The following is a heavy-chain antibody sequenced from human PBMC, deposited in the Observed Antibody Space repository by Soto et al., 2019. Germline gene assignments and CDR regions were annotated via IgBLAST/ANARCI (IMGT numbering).Heavy chain of an antibody. CDR2: INHSGST. J-gene: IGHJ3*02. Sequence: SDTLSLTCAVYGGSFSGYYWSWIRQPPGEGLEWIGEINHSGSTNYNPSLKSRVTISVDTXKNQFSLKLSSVTAADTAVYYCARAFRITMIVVARDLAFDISGQGTMVTVSS. D-gene: IGHD3-22*01. CDR1: GGSFSGYY. CDR3: ARAFRITMIVVARDLAFDI. V-gene: IGHV4-34*01.